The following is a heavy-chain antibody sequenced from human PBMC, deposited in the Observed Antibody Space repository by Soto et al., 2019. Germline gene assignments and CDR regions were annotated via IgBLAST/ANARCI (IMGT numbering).Heavy chain of an antibody. CDR3: ARVRGYSYGWGSYYYYYGMDV. D-gene: IGHD5-18*01. V-gene: IGHV4-34*01. CDR2: INHSGGT. Sequence: SETLSLTCAVYGGSFSGYYWSWIRQPPGKGLEWIGEINHSGGTNYNPSLKSRVTISVDTSKNQSSLKLSSVTAADTAVYYCARVRGYSYGWGSYYYYYGMDVWGQGTTVTVSS. J-gene: IGHJ6*02. CDR1: GGSFSGYY.